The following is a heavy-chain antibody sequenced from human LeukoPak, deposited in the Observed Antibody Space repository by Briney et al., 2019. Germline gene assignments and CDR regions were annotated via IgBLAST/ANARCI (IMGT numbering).Heavy chain of an antibody. J-gene: IGHJ5*02. V-gene: IGHV6-1*01. CDR2: TYSRSRWYQ. D-gene: IGHD3-10*01. Sequence: SQTLSLTCAISGDSVSGNTTAWNWIRQSPSRGLEWLGRTYSRSRWYQDYAVSVTSRISISADTSKNQFSLQLISVTPDDTAIYFCARGISRFNWFDTWGQGTLVTVSS. CDR3: ARGISRFNWFDT. CDR1: GDSVSGNTTA.